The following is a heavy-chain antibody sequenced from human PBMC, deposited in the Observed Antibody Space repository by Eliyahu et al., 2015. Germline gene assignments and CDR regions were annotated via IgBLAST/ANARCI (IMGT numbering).Heavy chain of an antibody. J-gene: IGHJ6*02. CDR2: IIPIFGTA. CDR3: ARGSSSGLVGYYYYGMDV. Sequence: QVQLVQSGAEVKKPGSSVKXSCKASGGTFXSYPISWVRQAPGQGLEWMGGIIPIFGTANYAQKFQGRVTITTDESTSTAYMELSSLRSEDTAVYYCARGSSSGLVGYYYYGMDVWGQGTTVTVSS. D-gene: IGHD6-6*01. V-gene: IGHV1-69*05. CDR1: GGTFXSYP.